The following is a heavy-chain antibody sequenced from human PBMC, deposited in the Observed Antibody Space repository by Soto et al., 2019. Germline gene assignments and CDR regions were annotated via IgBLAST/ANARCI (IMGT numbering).Heavy chain of an antibody. CDR1: GYTFTSYG. CDR2: ISAYNGNT. Sequence: GASVKVACKASGYTFTSYGISWVRQAPGEGLEWMGWISAYNGNTNYAQKLQGRVTMTTDTSTSTAYMELRSLRSDDTAVYYCARVPSTGTREGKNVFDICGQGTMVTVSS. V-gene: IGHV1-18*01. CDR3: ARVPSTGTREGKNVFDI. D-gene: IGHD4-17*01. J-gene: IGHJ3*02.